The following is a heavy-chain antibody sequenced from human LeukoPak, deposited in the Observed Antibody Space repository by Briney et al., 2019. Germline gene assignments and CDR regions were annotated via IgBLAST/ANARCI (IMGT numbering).Heavy chain of an antibody. Sequence: GGSLRLSCAASGFTFSDYYMNWVRQAPGKGLEWVANIKQDGSEKYYVDSVKGRFTISRDNAKNSLYLQMNSLRAEDTAVYYCARQGYCSGGSCYFDYWGQGTLVTVSS. D-gene: IGHD2-15*01. V-gene: IGHV3-7*01. CDR3: ARQGYCSGGSCYFDY. J-gene: IGHJ4*02. CDR2: IKQDGSEK. CDR1: GFTFSDYY.